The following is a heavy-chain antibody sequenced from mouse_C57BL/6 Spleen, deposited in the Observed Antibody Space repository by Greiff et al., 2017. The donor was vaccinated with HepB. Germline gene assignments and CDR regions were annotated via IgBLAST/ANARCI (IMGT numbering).Heavy chain of an antibody. V-gene: IGHV1-50*01. CDR3: ARFIYFDY. CDR1: GYTFTSYW. D-gene: IGHD1-1*01. J-gene: IGHJ2*01. CDR2: IDPSDSYT. Sequence: VQLQQSGAELVKPGASVKLSCKASGYTFTSYWMQWVKQRPGQGLEWIGEIDPSDSYTNYNQKFKGKATLTVDTSSSTAYMQLSSLTSEDSAVYYCARFIYFDYWGQGTTLTVSS.